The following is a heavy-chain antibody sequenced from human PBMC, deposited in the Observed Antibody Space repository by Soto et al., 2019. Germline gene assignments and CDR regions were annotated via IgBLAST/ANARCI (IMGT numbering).Heavy chain of an antibody. J-gene: IGHJ6*02. Sequence: ASVKVSCKSSGYTFINYYVHWVRQAPGQGLEWMGMINPSGGRTTYPQKFQGRVTMTRDTSTSTVYVELSSLRSDDTAVFYCAREKASTSLLTHYYYAMDVWGQGTTVTVS. CDR3: AREKASTSLLTHYYYAMDV. CDR1: GYTFINYY. V-gene: IGHV1-46*01. CDR2: INPSGGRT.